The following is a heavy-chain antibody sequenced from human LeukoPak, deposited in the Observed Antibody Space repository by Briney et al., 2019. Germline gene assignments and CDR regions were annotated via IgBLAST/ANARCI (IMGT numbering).Heavy chain of an antibody. D-gene: IGHD6-6*01. CDR3: AISSIAARGGGLGY. CDR1: GGSISSGGYY. CDR2: IYHSGST. Sequence: SETLSLTCTVSGGSISSGGYYWSWIRQPPGKGLEWIGYIYHSGSTYYNPSLKSRVTISVDRSKNQFSLKLSSVTAADTAVYYCAISSIAARGGGLGYWGQGTLVTVSS. V-gene: IGHV4-30-2*01. J-gene: IGHJ4*02.